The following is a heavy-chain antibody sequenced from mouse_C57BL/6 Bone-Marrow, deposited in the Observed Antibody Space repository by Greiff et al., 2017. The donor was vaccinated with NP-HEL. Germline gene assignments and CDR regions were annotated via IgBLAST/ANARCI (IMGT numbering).Heavy chain of an antibody. J-gene: IGHJ4*01. CDR2: ISSGGSYT. Sequence: EVQGVESGGDLVKPGGSLKLSCAASGFTFSSYGMSWVRQTPDKRLEWVATISSGGSYTYYPDSVKGRFTISRDNAKNTLYLQMSSLKSEDTAMYYCARMLRGAMDYWGQGTSVTVSS. CDR1: GFTFSSYG. V-gene: IGHV5-6*01. CDR3: ARMLRGAMDY. D-gene: IGHD3-2*02.